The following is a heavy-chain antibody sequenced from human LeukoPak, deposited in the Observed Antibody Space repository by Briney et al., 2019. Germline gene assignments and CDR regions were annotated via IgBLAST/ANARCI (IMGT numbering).Heavy chain of an antibody. CDR2: IYTSGST. CDR3: ARQTITIFGAAGYMDV. J-gene: IGHJ6*03. Sequence: SETLSLTCTVSGGSISSYYWSWIRQPAGKGLEWIGRIYTSGSTNYNPSLKSRVTMSVDTPKNQFSLKLSSVTAADTAVYYCARQTITIFGAAGYMDVWGKGTTVTVSS. V-gene: IGHV4-4*07. CDR1: GGSISSYY. D-gene: IGHD3-3*01.